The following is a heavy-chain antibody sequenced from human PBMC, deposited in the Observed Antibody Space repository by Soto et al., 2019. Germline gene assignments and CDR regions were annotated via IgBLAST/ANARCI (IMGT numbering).Heavy chain of an antibody. J-gene: IGHJ4*02. V-gene: IGHV3-15*07. D-gene: IGHD2-8*01. CDR3: TTTKGRLEPPTNDF. Sequence: AGSLRLSSAASGTTFSGTYMNWVRQAPGKGLEWVGRIKSKTVGETTDYAAPVKGRFAVSRDDSKNTVFLQMNNLKAEDTALYSCTTTKGRLEPPTNDFWGQGTPVTVSS. CDR1: GTTFSGTY. CDR2: IKSKTVGETT.